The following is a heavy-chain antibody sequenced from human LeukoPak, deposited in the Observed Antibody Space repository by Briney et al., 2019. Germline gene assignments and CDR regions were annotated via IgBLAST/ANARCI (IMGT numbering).Heavy chain of an antibody. CDR1: GVSISGNYYF. D-gene: IGHD5-18*01. CDR2: IAYSGST. Sequence: PSETLSLTCNVSGVSISGNYYFWGWIRQPPGKGLEWIGSIAYSGSTYYNPSLKSRVTIFADTSKNQFSLRLTSVIAADTAVYYCARVGIQLWFPYYYYGMDVWGQGTTVTVSS. V-gene: IGHV4-39*01. CDR3: ARVGIQLWFPYYYYGMDV. J-gene: IGHJ6*02.